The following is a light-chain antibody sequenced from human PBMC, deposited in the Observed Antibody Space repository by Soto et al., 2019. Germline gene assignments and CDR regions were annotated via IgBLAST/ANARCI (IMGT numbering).Light chain of an antibody. CDR3: QHYSSYSEA. V-gene: IGKV1-5*03. CDR2: TAS. J-gene: IGKJ1*01. Sequence: DIQVTQSTSTLSASVGDRVTITCRASHTISTYLAWYQQKPGKAPKLLIYTASSLQSGVPSRFSGSGSGTEFTLTISRLQPEDLAAYYCQHYSSYSEAFGQGTKVDIK. CDR1: HTISTY.